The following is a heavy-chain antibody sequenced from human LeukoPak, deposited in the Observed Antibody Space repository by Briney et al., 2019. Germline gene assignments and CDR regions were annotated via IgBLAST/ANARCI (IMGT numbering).Heavy chain of an antibody. CDR2: IWYDGSNK. Sequence: GGSLRLSCAASGFTFSSYGMHWVRQAPGKGLEWVAVIWYDGSNKYYADSVKGRFTIPRDNSKNTLYLQMNSLRAEDTAVYYCARGSSGWFGVYGMDVWGQGTTVTVSS. CDR3: ARGSSGWFGVYGMDV. J-gene: IGHJ6*02. V-gene: IGHV3-33*01. CDR1: GFTFSSYG. D-gene: IGHD3-10*01.